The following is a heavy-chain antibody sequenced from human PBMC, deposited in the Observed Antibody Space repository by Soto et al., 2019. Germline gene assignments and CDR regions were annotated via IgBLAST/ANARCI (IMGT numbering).Heavy chain of an antibody. D-gene: IGHD2-8*01. J-gene: IGHJ4*02. Sequence: SETLSLTCTVSGTSISSYYWSWIRQPPGKGLEWIANIHYSGTTNHNPSLASRVTLSVDTSKNQSSLKMTSVTAADRAMYFCARYNSYAIDYWGRGTLVTVSS. CDR1: GTSISSYY. CDR3: ARYNSYAIDY. V-gene: IGHV4-59*01. CDR2: IHYSGTT.